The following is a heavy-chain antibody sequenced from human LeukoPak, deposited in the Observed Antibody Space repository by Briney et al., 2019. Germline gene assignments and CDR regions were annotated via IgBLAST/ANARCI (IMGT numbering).Heavy chain of an antibody. CDR1: GFTFSDYY. J-gene: IGHJ5*02. Sequence: NPGGSLRLSCAASGFTFSDYYMSWIRQAPGKGLEWVSYISSSGSTIYYADSVKGRFTISRDNAKNSLYLQMNSLRAEDTAVYYCAKDLVPAAPYTSPNWFDPWGQGTLVTVSS. CDR3: AKDLVPAAPYTSPNWFDP. V-gene: IGHV3-11*01. CDR2: ISSSGSTI. D-gene: IGHD2-2*01.